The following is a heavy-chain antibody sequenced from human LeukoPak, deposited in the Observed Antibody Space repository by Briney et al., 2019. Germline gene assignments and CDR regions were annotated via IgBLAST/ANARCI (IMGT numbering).Heavy chain of an antibody. CDR2: ISSSGSTI. J-gene: IGHJ6*04. CDR1: GFTFSSYG. V-gene: IGHV3-48*04. D-gene: IGHD3-10*02. CDR3: AELGITMIGGA. Sequence: GVTLRLSCVASGFTFSSYGMSWVRQAPGKGLEWVSYISSSGSTIYYADSVKGRFTISRDNAKNSLYLQMNSLRAEDTAVYYCAELGITMIGGAWGKGTTVTISS.